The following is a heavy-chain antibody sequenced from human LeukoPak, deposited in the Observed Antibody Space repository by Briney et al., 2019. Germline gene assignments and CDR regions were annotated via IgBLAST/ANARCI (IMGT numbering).Heavy chain of an antibody. CDR1: GFTFSSYS. Sequence: GGSLRLSCAAPGFTFSSYSMNWVRQAPGKGLEWVSYISSSSSTIYYADSVRGRFTISRDNAKNSLYLQMNSLRDEDTAVYYCARDPDPAGYYYYGMDVWGQGTTVTVSS. D-gene: IGHD1-14*01. V-gene: IGHV3-48*02. CDR2: ISSSSSTI. J-gene: IGHJ6*02. CDR3: ARDPDPAGYYYYGMDV.